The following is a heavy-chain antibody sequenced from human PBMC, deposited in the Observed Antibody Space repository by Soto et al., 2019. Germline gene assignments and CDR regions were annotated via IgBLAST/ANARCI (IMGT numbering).Heavy chain of an antibody. CDR1: GGSISSSNW. D-gene: IGHD5-12*01. J-gene: IGHJ5*02. CDR2: IYHSGST. CDR3: ASWGHSGYDKGNWFDP. Sequence: QVQLQESGPGLVKPSGTLSLTCAVSGGSISSSNWWSWVRQPPGKGLEWIGEIYHSGSTNYNPSLKSRVTISGDKAKNQVSLKLSSVTAADTAVYYCASWGHSGYDKGNWFDPWGQGTLVTVSS. V-gene: IGHV4-4*02.